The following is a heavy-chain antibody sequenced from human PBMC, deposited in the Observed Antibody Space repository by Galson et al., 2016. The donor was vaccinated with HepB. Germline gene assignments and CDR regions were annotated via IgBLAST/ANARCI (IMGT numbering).Heavy chain of an antibody. CDR3: AKALAAITGELAD. CDR2: TSGTGTDT. V-gene: IGHV3-23*01. Sequence: SLRPSCATSGFTFSSYAMAWVRQAPGKGLEWVSGTSGTGTDTYYADSVKGRFTISRDNSKNTLYLQLRSLRPEDTAVYYCAKALAAITGELADWGQGTLLVVSS. CDR1: GFTFSSYA. D-gene: IGHD1-14*01. J-gene: IGHJ4*02.